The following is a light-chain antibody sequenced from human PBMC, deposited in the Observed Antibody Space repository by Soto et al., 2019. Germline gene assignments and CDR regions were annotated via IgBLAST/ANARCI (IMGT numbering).Light chain of an antibody. Sequence: DVVMTQSPLSLPVTLGQPASISCRSSQSLVYSDGNTYLNWFQQRPGQSPRRLIYKVSNRDSGVPDRLSGSGSGTDFTLKISRVEAEDVGVYYCMQGTHWRLTFGGGTKVEIK. CDR2: KVS. J-gene: IGKJ4*01. V-gene: IGKV2-30*01. CDR1: QSLVYSDGNTY. CDR3: MQGTHWRLT.